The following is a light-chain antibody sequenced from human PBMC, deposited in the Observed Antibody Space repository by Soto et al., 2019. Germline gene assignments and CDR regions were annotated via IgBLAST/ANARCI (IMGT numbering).Light chain of an antibody. CDR2: GAS. CDR1: QSVNSGY. V-gene: IGKV3-20*01. J-gene: IGKJ2*01. Sequence: EIVLTQSPGTLSLSPGKRATVSCRASQSVNSGYLAWYQQRPGQAPRLLIYGASNRAAGIPDRFSGSGSGIDFTLTISRLEPEDFAMYYCQQYGSSMYTFGQGTNLEIK. CDR3: QQYGSSMYT.